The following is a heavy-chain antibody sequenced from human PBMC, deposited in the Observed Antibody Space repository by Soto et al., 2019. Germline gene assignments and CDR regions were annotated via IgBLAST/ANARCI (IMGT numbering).Heavy chain of an antibody. CDR1: GNTFTNFG. D-gene: IGHD2-2*01. CDR2: ISAYTGDP. J-gene: IGHJ5*02. Sequence: ALVKVSCKASGNTFTNFGVTWVRQAPGQGLEWMGWISAYTGDPNYAQKFQGRVTMTIDTSTSTAYLDLRSLTSDDTAVYYCARVIPGAEAWFDPWGQGTLVTVSS. CDR3: ARVIPGAEAWFDP. V-gene: IGHV1-18*01.